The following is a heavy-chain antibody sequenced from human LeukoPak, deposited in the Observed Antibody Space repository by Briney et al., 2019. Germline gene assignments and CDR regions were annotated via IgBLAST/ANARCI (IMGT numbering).Heavy chain of an antibody. V-gene: IGHV3-30*18. CDR2: ISYDGSNK. CDR3: AKTPVDYGDPMGYFDY. Sequence: PGGSLRLSCAASGFTFGSSGMHWVRQAPGKGLEWVAVISYDGSNKYYADSVKGRFTISRDNSKSTLYLQMNSLRAEDTAVYYCAKTPVDYGDPMGYFDYWGQGTLVTVSS. D-gene: IGHD4-17*01. J-gene: IGHJ4*02. CDR1: GFTFGSSG.